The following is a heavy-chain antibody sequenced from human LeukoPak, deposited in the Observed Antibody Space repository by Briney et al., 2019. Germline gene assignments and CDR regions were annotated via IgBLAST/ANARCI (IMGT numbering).Heavy chain of an antibody. CDR1: GGSISSYY. J-gene: IGHJ6*03. CDR3: ARVHYNYYYYYYMDV. D-gene: IGHD1-1*01. Sequence: SETLSLTCTASGGSISSYYWSWIRQPAGKGLEWIGRIYTSGSTNYNPSLKSRVTMSVDTSKNQFSLKLSSVTAADTAVYYCARVHYNYYYYYYMDVWGKGTTVTVSS. V-gene: IGHV4-4*07. CDR2: IYTSGST.